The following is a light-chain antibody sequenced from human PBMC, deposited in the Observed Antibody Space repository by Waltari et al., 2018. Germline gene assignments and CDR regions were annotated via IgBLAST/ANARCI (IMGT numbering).Light chain of an antibody. CDR1: QGISRW. V-gene: IGKV1-12*01. Sequence: QMTQSPSSLSASVGDRVTITCRASQGISRWLAWYEQKPGKAPNLLMYAASSLQSGVPSRFSGSGSGTDFTLTISSLQPEDSAIYYCQQANSFPYTFCQGTKVEIK. CDR3: QQANSFPYT. CDR2: AAS. J-gene: IGKJ2*01.